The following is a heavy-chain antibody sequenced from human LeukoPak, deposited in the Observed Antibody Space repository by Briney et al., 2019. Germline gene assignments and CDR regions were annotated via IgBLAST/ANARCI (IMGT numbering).Heavy chain of an antibody. V-gene: IGHV4-39*07. Sequence: PSETLSLTCTVSGGSISSSSYYWGWIRQPPGKGLEWIGSIHYSGSTNYNPSLKSRVTISVDTSKNQFSLKLSSVTAADTAVYYCARTFGAAAGTGEWFDPWGQGALVTVSS. J-gene: IGHJ5*02. D-gene: IGHD6-13*01. CDR1: GGSISSSSYY. CDR3: ARTFGAAAGTGEWFDP. CDR2: IHYSGST.